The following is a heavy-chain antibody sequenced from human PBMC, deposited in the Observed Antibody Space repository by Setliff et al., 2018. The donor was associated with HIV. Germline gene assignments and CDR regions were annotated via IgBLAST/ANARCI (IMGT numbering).Heavy chain of an antibody. CDR2: IYYSGST. V-gene: IGHV4-39*01. CDR1: GGSIRSSSFY. D-gene: IGHD5-18*01. CDR3: ARHAIVDTAGRGFDY. J-gene: IGHJ4*02. Sequence: SETLSLTCTVSGGSIRSSSFYWGWIRQPPGKGLEWIGSIYYSGSTYYNSSLKSRVTISVDTSKNQFSLKLSSVTATDTAVYYCARHAIVDTAGRGFDYWGQGALVTVSS.